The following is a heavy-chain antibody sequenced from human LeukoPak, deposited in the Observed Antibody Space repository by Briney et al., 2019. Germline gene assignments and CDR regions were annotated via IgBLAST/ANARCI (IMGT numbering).Heavy chain of an antibody. CDR1: GYTFTGYY. Sequence: ASVKVSCKASGYTFTGYYMHWVRQAPGQGLERMGWINPNSGGTNYAQKFQGRVNMTRDTSISTAYMELSRLRSDNTAVYYCARDKDTAMLGYWGQGTLVTVSS. CDR3: ARDKDTAMLGY. V-gene: IGHV1-2*02. CDR2: INPNSGGT. D-gene: IGHD5-18*01. J-gene: IGHJ4*02.